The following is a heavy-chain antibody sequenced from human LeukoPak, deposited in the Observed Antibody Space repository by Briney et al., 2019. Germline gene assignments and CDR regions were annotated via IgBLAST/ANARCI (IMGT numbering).Heavy chain of an antibody. CDR2: ISAYNGNT. Sequence: ASVKVSFKASGYTFTSYGISWVRQAPGQGLEWMGWISAYNGNTNYAQKLQGRVTMTTDTSTSTACMELRSLRSDDTAVYYCARSLEWLLYFDYWGQGTLVTVSS. V-gene: IGHV1-18*01. D-gene: IGHD3-3*01. J-gene: IGHJ4*02. CDR3: ARSLEWLLYFDY. CDR1: GYTFTSYG.